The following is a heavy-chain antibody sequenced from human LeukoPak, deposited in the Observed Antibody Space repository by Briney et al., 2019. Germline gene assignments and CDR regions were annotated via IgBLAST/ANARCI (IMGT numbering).Heavy chain of an antibody. Sequence: GGSLRLSCAASGFTVSSNYMSWVRQAPGKGLEWVSVIYSGGSTYYADSVKGRFTISRDNSKNTLYLQMNSLRAEDTAVYYCAKDKVRGVIGYWGQGTLVTVSS. V-gene: IGHV3-53*01. CDR3: AKDKVRGVIGY. J-gene: IGHJ4*02. D-gene: IGHD3-10*01. CDR1: GFTVSSNY. CDR2: IYSGGST.